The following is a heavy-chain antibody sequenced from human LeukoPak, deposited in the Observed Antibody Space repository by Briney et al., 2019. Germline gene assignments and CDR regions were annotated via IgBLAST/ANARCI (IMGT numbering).Heavy chain of an antibody. D-gene: IGHD3-3*01. CDR1: GFTLSSYW. Sequence: GGSLRLSCAASGFTLSSYWMSWVRQAPGKGLEWVANIKQDGSEKYYVDSVKGRFTISRDNAKNSLYLQMNSLRAEDTAVYYCARDRYYDFWSGYYTPVYWFDPWGQGTLVTVSS. CDR2: IKQDGSEK. CDR3: ARDRYYDFWSGYYTPVYWFDP. J-gene: IGHJ5*02. V-gene: IGHV3-7*01.